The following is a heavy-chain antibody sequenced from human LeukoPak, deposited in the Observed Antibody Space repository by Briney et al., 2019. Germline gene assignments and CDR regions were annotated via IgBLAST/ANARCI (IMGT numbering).Heavy chain of an antibody. J-gene: IGHJ4*02. CDR2: ISTYNGNT. D-gene: IGHD6-13*01. CDR3: ARASGGLQIAAANWGDYFDY. CDR1: GYTFTNYG. Sequence: GASVKVSCKASGYTFTNYGINWVRQAPGQGLEWMGWISTYNGNTNYAQKLQGRVSMTTDTSTTTAYMELRSLRSDDTAVYYCARASGGLQIAAANWGDYFDYWGQGTLVTVSS. V-gene: IGHV1-18*01.